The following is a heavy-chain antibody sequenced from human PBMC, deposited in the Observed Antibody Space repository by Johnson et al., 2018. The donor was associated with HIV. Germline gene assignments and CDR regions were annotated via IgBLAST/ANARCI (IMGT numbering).Heavy chain of an antibody. Sequence: EMQLVESGGGLVQSGGSLRLSCAASGFTFSSYWMSWVRQAPGKGLEWVANIKQDGSEKYYVDSVKGRFTISRDNAKNSLYLQMNSLRAEDTAVYYCAKRGSTMIGGAGAFDIWGQGTMVTVSP. V-gene: IGHV3-7*02. CDR2: IKQDGSEK. J-gene: IGHJ3*02. CDR1: GFTFSSYW. D-gene: IGHD3-22*01. CDR3: AKRGSTMIGGAGAFDI.